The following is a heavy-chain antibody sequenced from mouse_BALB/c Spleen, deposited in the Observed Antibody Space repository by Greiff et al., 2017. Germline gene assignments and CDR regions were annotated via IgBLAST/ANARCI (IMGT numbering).Heavy chain of an antibody. CDR2: IAPGSGST. CDR3: ARGGYDGGFDY. V-gene: IGHV1S41*01. Sequence: DPVKPGASVKLSCKASGYTFTSYWINWIKQRPGQGLEWIGRIAPGSGSTYYNEMFKGKATLTVDTSSSTAYIQLSSLSSEDSAVYFCARGGYDGGFDYWGQGTTLTVSS. D-gene: IGHD2-2*01. CDR1: GYTFTSYW. J-gene: IGHJ2*01.